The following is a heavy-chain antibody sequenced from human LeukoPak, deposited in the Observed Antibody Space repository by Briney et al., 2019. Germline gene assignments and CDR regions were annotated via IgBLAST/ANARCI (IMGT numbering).Heavy chain of an antibody. CDR3: AKIRGWPHSDY. V-gene: IGHV3-43D*03. Sequence: GGSLRLSCAASGFTFDDYAMHWVRQAPGKGLEWVSLISWDGGSTYYADSVKGRFTISRDNSKNSLYLQMNSLRAEDTAVYYCAKIRGWPHSDYWGQGTLVTVSS. CDR1: GFTFDDYA. CDR2: ISWDGGST. J-gene: IGHJ4*02. D-gene: IGHD6-19*01.